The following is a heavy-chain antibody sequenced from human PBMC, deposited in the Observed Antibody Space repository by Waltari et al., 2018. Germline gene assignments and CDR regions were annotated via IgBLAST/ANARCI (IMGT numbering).Heavy chain of an antibody. Sequence: QVQLVQSGAEVKNPGASVKVSCKASGYTFTSYYMHWVRQAPGQGREWMGIIHPGGGSTSYAQKFQGRGTMTRDTSTSTVYMELSSLRSEDTAVYYCARDMIAAAGSALDYWGQGTLVTVSS. J-gene: IGHJ4*02. CDR3: ARDMIAAAGSALDY. CDR1: GYTFTSYY. D-gene: IGHD6-13*01. V-gene: IGHV1-46*01. CDR2: IHPGGGST.